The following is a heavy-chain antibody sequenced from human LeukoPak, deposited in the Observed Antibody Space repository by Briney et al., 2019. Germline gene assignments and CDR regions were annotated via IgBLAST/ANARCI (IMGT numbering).Heavy chain of an antibody. Sequence: GGSLRLSCAASGFIFYYYGMSWVRQAPGKGLEWVSGINWNGSRTDYADSVKGRFTIYRDNAKNSLYLQMNSLRVEDTALYYCASHSGYDHDVWGKGTTVIVSS. CDR3: ASHSGYDHDV. CDR1: GFIFYYYG. D-gene: IGHD5-12*01. V-gene: IGHV3-20*04. CDR2: INWNGSRT. J-gene: IGHJ6*04.